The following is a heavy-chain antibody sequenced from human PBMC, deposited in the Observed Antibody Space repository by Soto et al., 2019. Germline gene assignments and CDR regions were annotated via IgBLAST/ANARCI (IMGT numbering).Heavy chain of an antibody. D-gene: IGHD3-16*01. V-gene: IGHV3-33*01. CDR2: TWSDGSNK. Sequence: QVQLVESGGGVAQPGRSLTLSCAASGFTFSRSGMHWVRQAPGKGLEWVAGTWSDGSNKYYADSVKGRFTISRDNPKKTLDGQVVCLCPKRPVEYYCGRGRSAGCTFDPWGQGAMVTVSS. CDR3: GRGRSAGCTFDP. CDR1: GFTFSRSG. J-gene: IGHJ5*02.